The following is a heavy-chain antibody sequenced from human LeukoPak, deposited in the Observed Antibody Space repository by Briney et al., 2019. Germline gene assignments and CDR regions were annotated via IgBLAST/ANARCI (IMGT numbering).Heavy chain of an antibody. J-gene: IGHJ4*02. Sequence: PSETLSLTCTVSGGSISSYYWSWIRQPPGKGLEWIGYIYYSGSTNYNPSLKSRVTISVDTSKNQFSLKLSSVTAADTAVYYCARWVEMATMGRFFDSWGQGTLVTVSS. CDR3: ARWVEMATMGRFFDS. CDR1: GGSISSYY. D-gene: IGHD5-24*01. V-gene: IGHV4-59*08. CDR2: IYYSGST.